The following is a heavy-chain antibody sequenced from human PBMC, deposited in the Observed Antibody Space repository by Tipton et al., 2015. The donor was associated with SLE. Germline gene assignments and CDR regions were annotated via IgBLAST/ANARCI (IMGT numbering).Heavy chain of an antibody. CDR2: ISSSSSYI. V-gene: IGHV3-21*01. CDR1: GFTFSNYA. CDR3: ATGVAVAPDY. D-gene: IGHD6-19*01. J-gene: IGHJ4*02. Sequence: GSLRLSCAASGFTFSNYAMHWVRQAPGKGLEWVSSISSSSSYIYYADSVKGRFTISRDNAKNSLYLQMNSLRTEDTAVFYCATGVAVAPDYWGQGTLVTVSS.